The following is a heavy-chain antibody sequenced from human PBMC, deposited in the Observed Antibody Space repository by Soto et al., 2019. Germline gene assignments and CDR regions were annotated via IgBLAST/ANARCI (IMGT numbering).Heavy chain of an antibody. D-gene: IGHD2-8*02. Sequence: QVQLQESGPGLVKPSQTLSLTCTVSGGSISSGGYYWSWIRQHPGKGLEWIGYIYYSGSTYYNPSHKSRVTISVDTSKNQCSLKLSSVTAADTAVYYCARGGSWSYFDYWGQGTLVTVSS. CDR2: IYYSGST. J-gene: IGHJ4*02. V-gene: IGHV4-31*03. CDR1: GGSISSGGYY. CDR3: ARGGSWSYFDY.